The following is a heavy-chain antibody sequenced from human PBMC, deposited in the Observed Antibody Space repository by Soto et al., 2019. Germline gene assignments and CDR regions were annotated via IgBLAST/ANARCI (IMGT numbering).Heavy chain of an antibody. D-gene: IGHD6-13*01. CDR1: GFTFSSYW. CDR2: INSDGSSK. J-gene: IGHJ4*02. Sequence: GGSLRLSCAASGFTFSSYWMHWVRQAPGKGLEWMAVINSDGSSKNYADSVKGRFTISRDNSKNTLYLQMNSLRAEDTAVYYCAKEKMKGALAADLPDYWGQGTLVTVSS. V-gene: IGHV3-30*18. CDR3: AKEKMKGALAADLPDY.